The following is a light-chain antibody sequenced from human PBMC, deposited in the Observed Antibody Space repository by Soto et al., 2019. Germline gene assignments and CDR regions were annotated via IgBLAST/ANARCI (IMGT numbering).Light chain of an antibody. CDR1: QSVSNNY. CDR3: QQRSNWLWT. V-gene: IGKV3-11*01. Sequence: EIGMTQSPGTLSLSPGERSTVSCRASQSVSNNYLAWYQQKPGQAPRLLIYDASNRATGIPARFSGSGSGTDFTLTISSLEPEDFAVYYCQQRSNWLWTFGQGTKVDIK. CDR2: DAS. J-gene: IGKJ1*01.